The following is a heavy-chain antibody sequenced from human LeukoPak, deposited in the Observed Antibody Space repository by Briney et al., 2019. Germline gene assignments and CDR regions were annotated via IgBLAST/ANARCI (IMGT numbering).Heavy chain of an antibody. Sequence: PGGSLRLSCAASGFTFSSYSMNWVRQAPGKGLXXXXXXSSSSSYIYYADSVKGRFTISRDNAKNSLYLQMNSLRAEDTAVYYCARVPVYGKTAYYFDYWGQGTLVTVSS. J-gene: IGHJ4*02. CDR3: ARVPVYGKTAYYFDY. V-gene: IGHV3-21*01. CDR2: XSSSSSYI. D-gene: IGHD1-14*01. CDR1: GFTFSSYS.